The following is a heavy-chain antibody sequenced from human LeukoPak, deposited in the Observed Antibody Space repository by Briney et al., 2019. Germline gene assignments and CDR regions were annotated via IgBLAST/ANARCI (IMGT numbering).Heavy chain of an antibody. D-gene: IGHD3-22*01. CDR1: GYTFTSYG. V-gene: IGHV1-69*04. CDR2: IIPILGIA. J-gene: IGHJ1*01. CDR3: ASRYYYDSSGYLSEYFQH. Sequence: SVKVSCKASGYTFTSYGINWVRQATGQGLEWMGRIIPILGIANYAQKFQGRVTITADKSTSTAYMELSSLRSEDTAVYYCASRYYYDSSGYLSEYFQHWGQGTLVTVSS.